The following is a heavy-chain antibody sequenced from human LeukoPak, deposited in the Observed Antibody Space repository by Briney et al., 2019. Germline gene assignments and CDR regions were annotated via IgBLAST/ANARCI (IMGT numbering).Heavy chain of an antibody. J-gene: IGHJ6*02. CDR2: FDPEDGET. V-gene: IGHV1-24*01. Sequence: GASVKVSCKVSGYTLTELSMHWVRQAPGKGLEWMGGFDPEDGETIYAQKFQGRVTMTRNTSISTAYMELSSLRSEDTAVYYCARVRVTTGDYYYYYGMDVWGQGTTVTVSS. CDR1: GYTLTELS. CDR3: ARVRVTTGDYYYYYGMDV. D-gene: IGHD4-17*01.